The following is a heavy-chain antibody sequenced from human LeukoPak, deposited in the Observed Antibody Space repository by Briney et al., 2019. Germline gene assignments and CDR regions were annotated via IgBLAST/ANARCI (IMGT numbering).Heavy chain of an antibody. CDR3: ARDITIFGYDHYYYMDV. Sequence: GSSVKVSCKASGGTFSSYAISWVRQAPGQGLEWMGGIIPIFGTANYAQKFQGRVTITADESTSTAYMELSSLRSEDTAVYYCARDITIFGYDHYYYMDVWGKGTTVTVSS. D-gene: IGHD3-3*01. CDR2: IIPIFGTA. V-gene: IGHV1-69*01. CDR1: GGTFSSYA. J-gene: IGHJ6*03.